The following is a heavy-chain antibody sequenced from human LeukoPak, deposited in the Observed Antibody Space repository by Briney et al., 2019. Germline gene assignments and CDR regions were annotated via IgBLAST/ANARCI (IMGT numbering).Heavy chain of an antibody. Sequence: SETLSLTCAVYGGSFSGYYWSWIRQPPGKGLDWIGEINHRGSTNYNPSLKSRATISVDTSKNQFSLKLSSVTAADTAVYYCARGGYDYVWGSYRSRWFAPWGQGTLVTVSS. V-gene: IGHV4-34*01. CDR3: ARGGYDYVWGSYRSRWFAP. D-gene: IGHD3-16*02. CDR1: GGSFSGYY. CDR2: INHRGST. J-gene: IGHJ5*02.